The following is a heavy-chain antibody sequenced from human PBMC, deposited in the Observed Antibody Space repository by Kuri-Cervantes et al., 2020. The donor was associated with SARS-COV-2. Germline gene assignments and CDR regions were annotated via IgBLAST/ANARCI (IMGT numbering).Heavy chain of an antibody. CDR3: ARAVTSIFGVPTNWFDP. Sequence: SETLSLTCTVSGGSISSGDYYWSWIRQPPGKGLEWIGYIYYSGSTNYNPSLKSRVTISVDTSKNQFSLKLSSVTAADTTVYYCARAVTSIFGVPTNWFDPWGQGTLVTVSS. J-gene: IGHJ5*02. CDR2: IYYSGST. CDR1: GGSISSGDYY. D-gene: IGHD3-3*01. V-gene: IGHV4-61*08.